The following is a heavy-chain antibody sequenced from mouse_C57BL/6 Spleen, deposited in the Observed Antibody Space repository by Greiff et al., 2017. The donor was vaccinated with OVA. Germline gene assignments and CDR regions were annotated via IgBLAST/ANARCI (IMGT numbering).Heavy chain of an antibody. CDR2: INPNNGGT. Sequence: VQLQQSGPELVKPGASVKMSCKASGYTFTDYNMHWVKQSHGKSLEWIGYINPNNGGTSYNQKFKGKATLTVNKSSSTAYMELRSLTSEDSAVYYCAREYYGSSDWFAYWGQGTLVTVSA. V-gene: IGHV1-22*01. D-gene: IGHD1-1*01. CDR3: AREYYGSSDWFAY. CDR1: GYTFTDYN. J-gene: IGHJ3*01.